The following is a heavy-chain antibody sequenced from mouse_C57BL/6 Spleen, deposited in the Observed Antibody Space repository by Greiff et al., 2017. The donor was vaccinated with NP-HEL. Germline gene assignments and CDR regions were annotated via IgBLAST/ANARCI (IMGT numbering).Heavy chain of an antibody. D-gene: IGHD1-1*01. J-gene: IGHJ4*01. CDR2: IYPSDSEP. V-gene: IGHV1-61*01. CDR3: AREDTTGRDAMDY. Sequence: QVQLQQPGAELVRPGSSVKLSCKASGYTFTSYWMDWVKQRPGQGLEWIGNIYPSDSEPHYNQKFKDKATLTVDKSSSTAYMQLSSLTSEDSAVDYCAREDTTGRDAMDYGGQGTSVTVSS. CDR1: GYTFTSYW.